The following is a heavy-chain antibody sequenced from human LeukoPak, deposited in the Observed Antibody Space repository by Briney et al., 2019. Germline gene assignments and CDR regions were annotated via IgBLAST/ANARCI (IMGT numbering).Heavy chain of an antibody. J-gene: IGHJ4*02. Sequence: GASVKVSCKASGYTFTCYYMHWVRQAPGQGVEWMGWINPNSGGTNYAQKFQGRVTMTRDTSISTAYMELSRLRSDDTAVYYCARTLLWELSNFDYWGQGTLVTVSS. V-gene: IGHV1-2*02. CDR1: GYTFTCYY. CDR2: INPNSGGT. CDR3: ARTLLWELSNFDY. D-gene: IGHD1-26*01.